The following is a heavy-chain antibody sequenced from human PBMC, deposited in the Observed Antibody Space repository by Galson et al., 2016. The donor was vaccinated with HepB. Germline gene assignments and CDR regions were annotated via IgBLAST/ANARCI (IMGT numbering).Heavy chain of an antibody. V-gene: IGHV3-48*03. CDR2: ISGNSITV. D-gene: IGHD6-19*01. J-gene: IGHJ4*02. CDR1: GFSFSSFY. Sequence: SLRLSCAASGFSFSSFYMNWVRQLPGKGLEWIASISGNSITVNYADSVQGRFTVSRDNANNSLFLEMNSLRVEDTAVYFCARDKTVASCWGQGTLVTVSS. CDR3: ARDKTVASC.